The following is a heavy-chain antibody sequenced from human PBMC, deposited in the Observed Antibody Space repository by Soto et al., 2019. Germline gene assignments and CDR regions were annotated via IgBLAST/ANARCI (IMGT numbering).Heavy chain of an antibody. J-gene: IGHJ6*02. CDR2: INHSGST. V-gene: IGHV4-34*01. D-gene: IGHD3-10*01. Sequence: SETLSLTCAVYGGSFSGYYWSWIRQPPGKGLEWIGEINHSGSTNYNPSLKSRVTISVDTSKNQFSLKLSSVTAADTAVYYCARAYYGSGTPWAYYYYRMDVWGQGTTVTVSS. CDR3: ARAYYGSGTPWAYYYYRMDV. CDR1: GGSFSGYY.